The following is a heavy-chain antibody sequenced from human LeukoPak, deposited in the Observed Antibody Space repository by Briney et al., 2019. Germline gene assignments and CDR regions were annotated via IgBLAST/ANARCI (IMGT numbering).Heavy chain of an antibody. CDR2: IYHSGST. V-gene: IGHV4-4*02. CDR3: ARVTPVGWNHRDCSSTSCLTMVPYYFDY. Sequence: PSGTLSLTCAVSGGSISSSNWWSWVRPPPGKGAEWIGEIYHSGSTNYTPSLKSRVTISVDKSKNQFSLKLSSVTAADTAVYYCARVTPVGWNHRDCSSTSCLTMVPYYFDYWGQGTLVTVSS. CDR1: GGSISSSNW. J-gene: IGHJ4*02. D-gene: IGHD2-2*01.